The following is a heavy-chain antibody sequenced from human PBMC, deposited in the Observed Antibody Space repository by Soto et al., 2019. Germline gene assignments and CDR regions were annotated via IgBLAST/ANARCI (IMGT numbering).Heavy chain of an antibody. CDR3: AREGGRYCSGGSCQVDF. V-gene: IGHV4-39*02. D-gene: IGHD2-15*01. CDR2: IYYAGNT. J-gene: IGHJ4*02. Sequence: SETLSLTCTVSGGSISSSSYYWGWIRQPPGKGLEWIGSIYYAGNTYYTPSLKSRVTISVDTSKNQFSLKLSSVTAADTAVYYCAREGGRYCSGGSCQVDFWGQGTLVTVSS. CDR1: GGSISSSSYY.